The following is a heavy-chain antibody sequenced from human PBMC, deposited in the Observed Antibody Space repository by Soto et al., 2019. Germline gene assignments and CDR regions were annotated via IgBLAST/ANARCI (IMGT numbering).Heavy chain of an antibody. D-gene: IGHD6-19*01. V-gene: IGHV3-23*01. CDR3: ATGARYSSGTIWFDT. Sequence: EVQLLELGGGLVQPGGSLRLSCAASGFIFSNFVMSWVRQAPGKGLEWVSAISGSGTTTYSADSVKGRFTISRDNSKNTLYLQMNSLRAEDTAVYYCATGARYSSGTIWFDTWGQGTLVTVSS. CDR1: GFIFSNFV. J-gene: IGHJ5*02. CDR2: ISGSGTTT.